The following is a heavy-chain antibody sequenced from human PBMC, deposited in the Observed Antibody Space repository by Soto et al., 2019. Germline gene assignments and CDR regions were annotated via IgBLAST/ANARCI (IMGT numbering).Heavy chain of an antibody. Sequence: GGSLRLSCVASGLTFDDYAMHWVRQGPGKGLEWVSGISGNSGIIGYADSVKGRVTISRDNAKNSLYLQMSSLRTEDTALYYCAKGEFTSGWFPDYWGQGTLVTVSS. D-gene: IGHD6-19*01. J-gene: IGHJ4*02. CDR2: ISGNSGII. CDR1: GLTFDDYA. V-gene: IGHV3-9*01. CDR3: AKGEFTSGWFPDY.